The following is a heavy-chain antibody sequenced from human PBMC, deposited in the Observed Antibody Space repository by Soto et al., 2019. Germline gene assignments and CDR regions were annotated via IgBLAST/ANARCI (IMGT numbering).Heavy chain of an antibody. Sequence: PSETLSLTCTVSGGSISSSSYYWGWIRQPPGKGLEWIGSIYYSGSTYYNPSLKSRVTISVDTSKNQFSLKLSSVTAADTAVYYCARDRMGSSPPRAWGQGTLVTVSS. CDR2: IYYSGST. CDR1: GGSISSSSYY. D-gene: IGHD6-6*01. CDR3: ARDRMGSSPPRA. V-gene: IGHV4-39*02. J-gene: IGHJ5*02.